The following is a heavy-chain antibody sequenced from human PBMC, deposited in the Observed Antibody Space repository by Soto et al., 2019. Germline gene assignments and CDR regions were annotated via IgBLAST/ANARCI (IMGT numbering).Heavy chain of an antibody. CDR3: ARAGIFSPTRRGTFDI. CDR2: INAGNGNT. V-gene: IGHV1-3*01. D-gene: IGHD3-10*01. Sequence: GAAVKVSCKASGFSFSSYAMHWVRQAPGQRLEWMGWINAGNGNTKYSQNFQARVTITRDTSASTAYMDLSSLTSEDTAVYYCARAGIFSPTRRGTFDIWGQGTMVTVPS. J-gene: IGHJ3*02. CDR1: GFSFSSYA.